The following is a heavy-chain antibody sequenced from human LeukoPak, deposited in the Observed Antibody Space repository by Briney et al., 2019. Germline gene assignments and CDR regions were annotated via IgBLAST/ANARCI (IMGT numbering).Heavy chain of an antibody. J-gene: IGHJ4*02. Sequence: GESLRLSCVVSGFNIDTAYMTWVRQAPGKGLEYVSSIGPNGASTLYADSVKGRFTISRDNSKNALYLQLTSLRLEDTALYYCVKDLTGTWSFDYWGQGTLVTVSS. CDR1: GFNIDTAY. V-gene: IGHV3-64D*06. D-gene: IGHD3-9*01. CDR2: IGPNGAST. CDR3: VKDLTGTWSFDY.